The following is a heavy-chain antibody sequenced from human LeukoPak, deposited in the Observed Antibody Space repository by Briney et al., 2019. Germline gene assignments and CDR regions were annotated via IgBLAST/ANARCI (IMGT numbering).Heavy chain of an antibody. D-gene: IGHD2-15*01. CDR2: INPSGGST. Sequence: ASVKVSCKASGYTFTNYYIHWVRQAPGQGLEWMGIINPSGGSTSYAQKFQGRVTMTRDMSTSTVYMELSSLRSEDTAVYYFARASAVRYCSGGSCYIDYWGQGTLVTVSS. CDR3: ARASAVRYCSGGSCYIDY. J-gene: IGHJ4*02. CDR1: GYTFTNYY. V-gene: IGHV1-46*01.